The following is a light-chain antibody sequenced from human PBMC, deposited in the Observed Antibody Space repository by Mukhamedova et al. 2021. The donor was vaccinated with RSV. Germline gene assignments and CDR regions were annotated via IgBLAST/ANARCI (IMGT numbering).Light chain of an antibody. V-gene: IGKV1-39*01. J-gene: IGKJ3*01. CDR3: QQSYSAPFT. CDR2: AAT. Sequence: WYQRRVHGKAPKLLIYAATGLLSGVPLRFSGTGYGTDFTLTIDGVQPEDFATYYCQQSYSAPFTFGPGTKVDIK.